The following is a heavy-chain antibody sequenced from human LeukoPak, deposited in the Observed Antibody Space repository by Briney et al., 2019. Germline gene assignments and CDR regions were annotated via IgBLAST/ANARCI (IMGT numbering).Heavy chain of an antibody. D-gene: IGHD3-22*01. CDR2: INPSGGST. V-gene: IGHV1-46*01. CDR3: ARAEYYYDSSGYYPYDH. CDR1: GYTXTSYY. Sequence: ASVKVSCKASGYTXTSYYMHWVRQSPGQGLEWIGIINPSGGSTSYAQKFQGRVNMTRDTSTSTVYMELSSLRSEDTAVYYCARAEYYYDSSGYYPYDHWGQGTLITVSS. J-gene: IGHJ4*02.